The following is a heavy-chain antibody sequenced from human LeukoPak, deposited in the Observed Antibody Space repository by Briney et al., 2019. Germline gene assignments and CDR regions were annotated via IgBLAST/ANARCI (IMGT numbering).Heavy chain of an antibody. CDR3: ARQGDPLTGYSSSWYGVSGY. V-gene: IGHV4-38-2*01. CDR2: IYHSGST. D-gene: IGHD6-13*01. CDR1: GYSISSGYY. J-gene: IGHJ4*02. Sequence: SETLSLTCAVSGYSISSGYYWGWIRQPPGKGLEWIGSIYHSGSTYYNPSPKSRVTISVDTSKNQFSLKLSSVTAADTAVYYCARQGDPLTGYSSSWYGVSGYWGQGTLVTVSS.